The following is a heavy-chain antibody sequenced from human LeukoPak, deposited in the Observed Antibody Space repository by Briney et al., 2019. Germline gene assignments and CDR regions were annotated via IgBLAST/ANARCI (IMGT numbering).Heavy chain of an antibody. D-gene: IGHD3-3*01. J-gene: IGHJ4*02. V-gene: IGHV3-30*02. CDR2: IRYDGSNK. Sequence: PGGSLRLSCAASGFTFSSYAMSWVRQAPGKGLEWVAFIRYDGSNKYYADSVKGRFTISRDNSKNTLYLQMNSLRAEDTAVYYCARGYYDFWSGELDYWGQGTLVTVSS. CDR3: ARGYYDFWSGELDY. CDR1: GFTFSSYA.